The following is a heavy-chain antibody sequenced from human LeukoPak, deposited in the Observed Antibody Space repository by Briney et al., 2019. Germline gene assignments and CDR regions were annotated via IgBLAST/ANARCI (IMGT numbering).Heavy chain of an antibody. CDR3: ARVGRITIFGVVKPNWFDP. D-gene: IGHD3-3*01. CDR2: INHSGST. Sequence: SETLSLTCAVYGGSFSGYYWSWIRQPPGKGLEWIGEINHSGSTICNPSLKSRVTISVDTSKNQFSLKLSSVTAADTAVYYCARVGRITIFGVVKPNWFDPWGQGTLVTVSS. CDR1: GGSFSGYY. J-gene: IGHJ5*02. V-gene: IGHV4-34*01.